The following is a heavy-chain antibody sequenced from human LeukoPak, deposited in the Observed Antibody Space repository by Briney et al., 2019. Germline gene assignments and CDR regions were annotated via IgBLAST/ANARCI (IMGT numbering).Heavy chain of an antibody. Sequence: ASVKVSCKASGYTFTGYYMHWVRQAPGQGLEWMGWINPNSGGTNYAQKFQGRVTMTRDTSISTAYMELSRLRSDDTAVYYCARDLSSGYGPDYYYYMDVWGKGTTVTVSS. V-gene: IGHV1-2*02. CDR2: INPNSGGT. J-gene: IGHJ6*03. CDR3: ARDLSSGYGPDYYYYMDV. CDR1: GYTFTGYY. D-gene: IGHD5-12*01.